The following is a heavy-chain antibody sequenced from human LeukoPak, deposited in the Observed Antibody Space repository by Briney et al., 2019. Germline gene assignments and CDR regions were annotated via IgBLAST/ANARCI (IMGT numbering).Heavy chain of an antibody. CDR2: INHSGRT. J-gene: IGHJ4*02. V-gene: IGHV4-34*01. D-gene: IGHD5-18*01. Sequence: PSETLSLTCAVYGGSFSGYYWSWIRQPPGKGLEWIGEINHSGRTNYNPSLKSRVTISVDTSKNQFSLKLSSVTAADTAVYYCARRRLWLRFDYWGQGTLVTVSS. CDR3: ARRRLWLRFDY. CDR1: GGSFSGYY.